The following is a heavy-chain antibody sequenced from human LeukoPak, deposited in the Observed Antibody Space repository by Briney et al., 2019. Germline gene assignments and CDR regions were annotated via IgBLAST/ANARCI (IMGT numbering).Heavy chain of an antibody. CDR2: IHIYRGNT. CDR3: ARDVGITVADSFDP. Sequence: ASVNVSCKASGYTSAKYGISWVRQAPGQGLEWRGWIHIYRGNTNYAQKFQGRVTMTTDTSTSTAYMEARGLRSDDTAMYYCARDVGITVADSFDPWGQGTLVTVSS. J-gene: IGHJ5*02. V-gene: IGHV1-18*01. D-gene: IGHD6-13*01. CDR1: GYTSAKYG.